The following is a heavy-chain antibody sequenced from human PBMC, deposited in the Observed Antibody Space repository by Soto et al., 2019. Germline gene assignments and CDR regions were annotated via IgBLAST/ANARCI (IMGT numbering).Heavy chain of an antibody. J-gene: IGHJ4*02. Sequence: GALRLSCAASGFTFSSYWMSWVRQAPGKGLEWVANIKQDGSEKYYVDSVKGRFTISRDNAKNSLYLQMNSLRAEDTAVYYCARNLYSYGYIGPFDYWGQGTLVTVSS. CDR2: IKQDGSEK. D-gene: IGHD5-18*01. V-gene: IGHV3-7*01. CDR1: GFTFSSYW. CDR3: ARNLYSYGYIGPFDY.